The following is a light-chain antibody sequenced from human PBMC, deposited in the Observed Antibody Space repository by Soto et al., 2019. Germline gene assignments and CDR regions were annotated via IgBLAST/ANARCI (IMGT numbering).Light chain of an antibody. J-gene: IGLJ1*01. CDR3: SSYAGSNNEV. V-gene: IGLV2-8*01. Sequence: QSVLTQPPSASGSPGQSVTISCTGTKNDIGVYDFVSWYQHHPGKAPRLIIYEVVQRPSGVPDRFSGSKSGNTASLTVSGLQAADEADYYCSSYAGSNNEVFGTGTKVTVL. CDR2: EVV. CDR1: KNDIGVYDF.